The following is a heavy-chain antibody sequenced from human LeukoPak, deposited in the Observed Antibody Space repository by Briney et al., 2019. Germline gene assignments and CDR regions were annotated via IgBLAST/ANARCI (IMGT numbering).Heavy chain of an antibody. CDR2: ISGSGSSI. CDR1: GFTFSRFE. V-gene: IGHV3-48*03. CDR3: ARDMGYCSSSNFYTYYLDY. Sequence: PGGSLRLSCVASGFTFSRFEMNWVRQAPGEGLEWVSYISGSGSSIYYADSVKGRFTISRENAKNSLYLKMNSLRGEDTAVYYCARDMGYCSSSNFYTYYLDYWGQGTLVTVSS. J-gene: IGHJ4*02. D-gene: IGHD2-2*01.